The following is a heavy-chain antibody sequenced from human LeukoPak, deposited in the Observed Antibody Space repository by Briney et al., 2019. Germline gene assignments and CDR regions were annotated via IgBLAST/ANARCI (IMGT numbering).Heavy chain of an antibody. J-gene: IGHJ4*02. CDR3: ARVPAPATTSRFDF. V-gene: IGHV1-2*02. Sequence: ASVSVSFTSSGYTFTAHYLHWVRQAPGPRPEWVGRIDPASGGTHYAQKFQGRVTVTRDTSTTTVDMELSGLRSDDTAVYYCARVPAPATTSRFDFWGQGTLVTVSS. D-gene: IGHD2-2*01. CDR1: GYTFTAHY. CDR2: IDPASGGT.